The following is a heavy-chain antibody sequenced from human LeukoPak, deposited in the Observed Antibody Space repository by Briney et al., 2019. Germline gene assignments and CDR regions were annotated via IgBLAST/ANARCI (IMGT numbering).Heavy chain of an antibody. CDR3: VRTVEGHFDF. CDR2: ISTAGNLI. J-gene: IGHJ4*02. Sequence: IPGGSLRLSCTASALTFSTYTMNWVRQTPGKGLEWVSYISTAGNLINYADSVRGRFTISRDNARNSLYLQMNSLTAEDTAVYYCVRTVEGHFDFRGQGTLVTVSS. CDR1: ALTFSTYT. V-gene: IGHV3-21*01. D-gene: IGHD5-24*01.